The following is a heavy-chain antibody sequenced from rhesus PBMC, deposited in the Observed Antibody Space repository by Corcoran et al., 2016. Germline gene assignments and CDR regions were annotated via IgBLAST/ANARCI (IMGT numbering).Heavy chain of an antibody. CDR2: IRNKAKGGTA. D-gene: IGHD6-31*01. Sequence: EVQLVESGGGLVQPGGSLRLSCAASGFTFSDYYMSGVRQAPGKGPEWVGLIRNKAKGGTAEYAASVKGRFNISKDYSKSIASLHMNSLKAEDTAVYYCARDLAAAVGYFDYWGQGVLVTVSS. V-gene: IGHV3S22*01. CDR1: GFTFSDYY. CDR3: ARDLAAAVGYFDY. J-gene: IGHJ4*01.